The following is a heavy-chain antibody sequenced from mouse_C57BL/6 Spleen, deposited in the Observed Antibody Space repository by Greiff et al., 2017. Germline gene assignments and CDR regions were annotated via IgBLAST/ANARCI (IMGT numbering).Heavy chain of an antibody. J-gene: IGHJ2*01. Sequence: QVQLQQPGAELVRPGTSVKLSCKASGYTFTSYWMHWVKQRPGQGLEWIGVIDPSDSYTNYNQKFKGKATLTVDTSSSTAYMQLSSLTSEDSAVYYCARGGTTVGGSDYWGQGTTLTVSS. CDR2: IDPSDSYT. V-gene: IGHV1-59*01. D-gene: IGHD1-1*01. CDR1: GYTFTSYW. CDR3: ARGGTTVGGSDY.